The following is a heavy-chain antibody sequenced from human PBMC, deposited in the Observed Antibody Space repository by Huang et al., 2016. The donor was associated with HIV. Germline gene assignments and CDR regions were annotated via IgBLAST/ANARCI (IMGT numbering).Heavy chain of an antibody. CDR1: GYTFTDYF. Sequence: QVQLVQSGAEVKKPGASVKVSCRTSGYTFTDYFVHWVRQAPGQGLQWMGSSNALSGVTNYAQKFQGRVTMNRDTSIRTVYMELNRLRSDDTALYYCARTPYSGSHPDYRGQGTLVTVSS. V-gene: IGHV1-2*02. D-gene: IGHD2-15*01. CDR3: ARTPYSGSHPDY. J-gene: IGHJ4*02. CDR2: SNALSGVT.